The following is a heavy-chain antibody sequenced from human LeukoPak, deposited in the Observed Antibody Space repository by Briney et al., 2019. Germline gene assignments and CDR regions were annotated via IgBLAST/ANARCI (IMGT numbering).Heavy chain of an antibody. D-gene: IGHD3-10*01. J-gene: IGHJ6*02. V-gene: IGHV4-4*07. Sequence: SETLSLTCTVSGGSIGSSYWSWIRQPAGKGLEWIGRISSSGSTKYNPSLKSRVSMSVDTSKNQFSLKLSSVTAADTAVYYCARAGESRKTMVRGVYYDYYGMDVWGQGTTVTVSS. CDR1: GGSIGSSY. CDR3: ARAGESRKTMVRGVYYDYYGMDV. CDR2: ISSSGST.